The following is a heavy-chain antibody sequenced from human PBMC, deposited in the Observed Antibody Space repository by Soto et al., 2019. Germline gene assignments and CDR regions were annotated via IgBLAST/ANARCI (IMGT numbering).Heavy chain of an antibody. CDR1: GYTFTSYY. V-gene: IGHV1-46*01. D-gene: IGHD3-22*01. Sequence: ASVKVSCKASGYTFTSYYMHWVRQAPGQGLEWMGIVNPSGGSTSYAQKFQGRVTMTRDTSTSTVYMELSSLRSEDTAVYYCARARYDSSGYYYCSDWGQGTLVTVSS. CDR2: VNPSGGST. J-gene: IGHJ4*02. CDR3: ARARYDSSGYYYCSD.